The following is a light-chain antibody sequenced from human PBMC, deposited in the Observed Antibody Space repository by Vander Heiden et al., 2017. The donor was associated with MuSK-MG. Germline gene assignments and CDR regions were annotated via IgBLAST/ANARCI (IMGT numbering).Light chain of an antibody. CDR2: AAS. Sequence: DIQMTPSPSSLSASVGDRVTITCRASQSISSYLSWYQQKPGKAPKLLIYAASSLQSGVPSRFSGSGSGTDFILTISGLQPEDLATYYCQQSYSTPYTFGQGTKLEIK. V-gene: IGKV1-39*01. CDR3: QQSYSTPYT. J-gene: IGKJ2*01. CDR1: QSISSY.